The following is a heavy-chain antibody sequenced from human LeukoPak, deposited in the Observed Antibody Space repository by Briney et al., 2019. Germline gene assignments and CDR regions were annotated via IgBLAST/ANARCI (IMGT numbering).Heavy chain of an antibody. CDR2: RKQDGSEK. V-gene: IGHV3-7*03. CDR3: ARIAAAGMDY. D-gene: IGHD6-13*01. J-gene: IGHJ4*02. CDR1: GFIFSSYW. Sequence: PGGSLRLSCAASGFIFSSYWMSWVRQAPGKGLEWVANRKQDGSEKYYVDSVKGRFTISRDNDKTSLYLQMNSLRAEDTAVYYCARIAAAGMDYWGQGTLVTVSS.